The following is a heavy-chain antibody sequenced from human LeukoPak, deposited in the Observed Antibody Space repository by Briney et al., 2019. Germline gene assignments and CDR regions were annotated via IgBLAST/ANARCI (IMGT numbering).Heavy chain of an antibody. CDR2: ISPGDSGI. CDR3: AAGGASAP. J-gene: IGHJ5*02. CDR1: GYSFTNFW. D-gene: IGHD3-16*01. V-gene: IGHV5-51*01. Sequence: GESLKISCKGSGYSFTNFWIGWVRQMPGKGLEWMGVISPGDSGIRYSPSFQGQVTISADKSISTAYLQWSSLEASDSAMYYCAAGGASAPWGQGTLVTVSS.